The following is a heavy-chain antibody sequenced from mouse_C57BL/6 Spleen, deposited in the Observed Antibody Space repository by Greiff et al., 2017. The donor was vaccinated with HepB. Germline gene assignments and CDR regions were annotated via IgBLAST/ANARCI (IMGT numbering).Heavy chain of an antibody. V-gene: IGHV1-39*01. CDR2: INPNYGTT. Sequence: VQLQQSGPELVKPGASVKISCKASGYSFTDYNMNWVKQSNGKSLEWIGVINPNYGTTSYNQKFKGKTTLTVDQSYSKAYMQLNSLTSEDSAVYCCTRDGSSYDYYAMDYWGQGTSVTVSS. CDR1: GYSFTDYN. CDR3: TRDGSSYDYYAMDY. J-gene: IGHJ4*01. D-gene: IGHD1-1*01.